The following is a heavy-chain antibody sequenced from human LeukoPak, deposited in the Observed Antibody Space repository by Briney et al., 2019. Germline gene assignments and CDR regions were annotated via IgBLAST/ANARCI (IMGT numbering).Heavy chain of an antibody. J-gene: IGHJ4*02. V-gene: IGHV3-48*03. D-gene: IGHD3-22*01. CDR1: GFTFSSYE. CDR3: ARVRDYYDSSTDFDY. CDR2: ISSSGSTI. Sequence: GGSLRLSCAASGFTFSSYEMNWLRQAPGKGLEWVSYISSSGSTIYYADSVKGRFTISRDNAKNSLYMQMNSLRGEDTAVYYCARVRDYYDSSTDFDYWGQGTLVTVSS.